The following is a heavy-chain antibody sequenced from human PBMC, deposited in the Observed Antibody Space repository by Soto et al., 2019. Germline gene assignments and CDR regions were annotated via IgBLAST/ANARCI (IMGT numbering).Heavy chain of an antibody. CDR2: ISAYNGNT. J-gene: IGHJ5*02. V-gene: IGHV1-18*01. Sequence: ASVKVSCKASGYTFTSYGISWVRQAPGQGLEWMGWISAYNGNTNYAQKLQGRVTMTTDTSTSTAYMELSSVTAADTAVYYCAREITIFGVGPPNWFDPWGQGTLITVSS. D-gene: IGHD3-3*01. CDR1: GYTFTSYG. CDR3: AREITIFGVGPPNWFDP.